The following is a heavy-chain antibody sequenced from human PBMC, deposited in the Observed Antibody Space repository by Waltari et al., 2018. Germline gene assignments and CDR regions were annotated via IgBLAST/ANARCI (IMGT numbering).Heavy chain of an antibody. CDR2: IHFDGGQT. D-gene: IGHD3-10*01. CDR1: GFTIGSHG. V-gene: IGHV3-30*02. Sequence: QVQLVGSGGGVVQPGSCLRLCCAASGFTIGSHGMHWVRQAPGKGLEWVALIHFDGGQTYYGDSVRGRFTISTDNSKNTLYLDMNSLKLNDTAIYYCAKDAFGNTYLDHWGQGTLVTVAS. J-gene: IGHJ4*02. CDR3: AKDAFGNTYLDH.